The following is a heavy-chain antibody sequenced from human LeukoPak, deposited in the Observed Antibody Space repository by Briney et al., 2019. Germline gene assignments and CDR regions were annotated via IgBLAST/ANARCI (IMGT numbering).Heavy chain of an antibody. Sequence: GGSLRLSCAASGFTFSSYAMSWVRQAPGKGLEWVAVIWYDGSNKYYADSVKGRFTISRDNSKNTLYLQMNSLRAEDTAVYYCARGNWGLFDYWGQGTLVTVSS. CDR1: GFTFSSYA. CDR2: IWYDGSNK. D-gene: IGHD7-27*01. V-gene: IGHV3-33*08. J-gene: IGHJ4*02. CDR3: ARGNWGLFDY.